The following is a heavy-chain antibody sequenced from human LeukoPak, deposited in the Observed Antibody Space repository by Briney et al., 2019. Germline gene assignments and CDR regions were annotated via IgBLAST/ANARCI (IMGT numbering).Heavy chain of an antibody. CDR3: AKDSIVYYYYYMDV. CDR1: GFTFSSYG. D-gene: IGHD3-16*02. J-gene: IGHJ6*03. CDR2: ISGSGTST. Sequence: PGGSLRLSCAASGFTFSSYGMNWVRQAPGKGLEWVSTISGSGTSTYYADSVKGRFTISRDKSKNTLYLQMNSLRAEDTAVYYCAKDSIVYYYYYMDVWGKGTTVTVSS. V-gene: IGHV3-23*01.